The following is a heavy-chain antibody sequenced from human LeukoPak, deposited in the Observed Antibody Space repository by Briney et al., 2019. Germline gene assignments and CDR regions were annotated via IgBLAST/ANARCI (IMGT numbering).Heavy chain of an antibody. D-gene: IGHD2-2*01. J-gene: IGHJ6*03. Sequence: SETLSLTCTVSGGSVSRSTYYWGWIRQPPGKGLEWIGYIYYSGSTYYNPSLKSRVTISVDTSKNQFSLKLSSVTAADTAVYYCARDRPEDIVVVPAAFYYYMDVWGKGTTVTVSS. V-gene: IGHV4-30-4*08. CDR3: ARDRPEDIVVVPAAFYYYMDV. CDR2: IYYSGST. CDR1: GGSVSRSTYY.